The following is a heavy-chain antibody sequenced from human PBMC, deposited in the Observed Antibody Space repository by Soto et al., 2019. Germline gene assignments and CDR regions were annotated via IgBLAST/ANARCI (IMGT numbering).Heavy chain of an antibody. CDR1: GGSISSGGYY. J-gene: IGHJ5*02. Sequence: PSETLSLTCTVSGGSISSGGYYWSWIRQHPGKGLEWIGYIYYSGSTYYNPSLKSRVTISVDTSKNQFSLKLSSVTAADTAVYYCARDRVTMVRGSRGSFDPWGQGTLVTVSS. CDR2: IYYSGST. V-gene: IGHV4-31*03. CDR3: ARDRVTMVRGSRGSFDP. D-gene: IGHD3-10*01.